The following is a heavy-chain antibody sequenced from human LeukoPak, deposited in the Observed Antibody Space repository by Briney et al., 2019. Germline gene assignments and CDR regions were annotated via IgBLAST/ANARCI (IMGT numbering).Heavy chain of an antibody. Sequence: SETLSLTCAVSGGSISTFHWSWIRQPPGKGLEWIGYMYNSGSTNYNPSLKSRVTILVDTSKNQFSLRLTSVTAADTAVYYCARRISSGWEGFDYWGQGTLVTVSS. V-gene: IGHV4-59*08. J-gene: IGHJ4*02. D-gene: IGHD6-19*01. CDR2: MYNSGST. CDR3: ARRISSGWEGFDY. CDR1: GGSISTFH.